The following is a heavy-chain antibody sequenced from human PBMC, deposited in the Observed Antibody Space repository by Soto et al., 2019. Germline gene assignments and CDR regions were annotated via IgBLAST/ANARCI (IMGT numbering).Heavy chain of an antibody. CDR2: IYWDDDK. CDR3: AHRLPSHYFAY. Sequence: TLSLTCTVSGGSISSGDYYWSWIRQPPGKALEWLALIYWDDDKRYSPSLKSRLTITKDTSKNQVVLTMTNMDPVDTATYYCAHRLPSHYFAYCGQGTLLTASS. CDR1: GGSISSGDYY. D-gene: IGHD6-6*01. J-gene: IGHJ4*02. V-gene: IGHV2-5*08.